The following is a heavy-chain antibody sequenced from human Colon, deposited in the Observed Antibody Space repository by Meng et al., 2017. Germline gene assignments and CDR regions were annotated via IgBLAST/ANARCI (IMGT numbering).Heavy chain of an antibody. CDR1: GAPVRSPDHQ. V-gene: IGHV4-61*08. J-gene: IGHJ4*02. CDR3: ARDYWGSLDF. CDR2: ARIDYANT. D-gene: IGHD3-16*01. Sequence: QGQSEEAGPGPVRPSETLSLTCAASGAPVRSPDHQWGWVRQPPGKGLEWIGYARIDYANTNYNPSLKSRVNVSLDTSKNQFSLNVRSVTAADTAVYYCARDYWGSLDFWGQGILVTVSS.